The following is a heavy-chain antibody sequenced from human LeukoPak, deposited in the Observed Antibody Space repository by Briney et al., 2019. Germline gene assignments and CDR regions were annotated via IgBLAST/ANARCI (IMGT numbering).Heavy chain of an antibody. V-gene: IGHV4-31*03. D-gene: IGHD5-12*01. CDR1: GGSISSGGYY. CDR2: IYYSGST. CDR3: ARVYYSGYDLGFDY. Sequence: TLSLTCTVSGGSISSGGYYWSWIGQHPGKGLEWIGYIYYSGSTYYNPSLKSRVTISVDTSKNQFSLKLSSVTAADTAVYYCARVYYSGYDLGFDYWGQGTLVTVSS. J-gene: IGHJ4*02.